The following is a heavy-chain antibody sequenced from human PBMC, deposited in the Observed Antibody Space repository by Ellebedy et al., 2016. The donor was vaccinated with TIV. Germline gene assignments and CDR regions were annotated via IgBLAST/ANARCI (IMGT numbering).Heavy chain of an antibody. J-gene: IGHJ4*02. Sequence: SETLSLXXTVSGGSISSGDYYWSWIRQPPGKGLEWIGYIYYSGSTYYNPSLKSRVTISVDTSKNQFSLKLSSVTAADTAVYYCAREVVDWSTSVPAAILFDYWGQGTLVTVSS. CDR2: IYYSGST. V-gene: IGHV4-30-4*01. CDR1: GGSISSGDYY. CDR3: AREVVDWSTSVPAAILFDY. D-gene: IGHD2-2*01.